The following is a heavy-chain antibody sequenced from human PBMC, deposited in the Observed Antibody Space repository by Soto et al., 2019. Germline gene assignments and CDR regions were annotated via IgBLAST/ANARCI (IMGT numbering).Heavy chain of an antibody. Sequence: KPSETLSLTCAVYGGSFSGYYWSWIRQPPGKGLEWIGEINHSGSTNYNPSLKSRVTISVDTSKNQFSLKLSSVTAADTAVYYCARGRTRSSSEFDYWGQGTLVTVSS. CDR3: ARGRTRSSSEFDY. CDR2: INHSGST. D-gene: IGHD6-6*01. V-gene: IGHV4-34*01. J-gene: IGHJ4*02. CDR1: GGSFSGYY.